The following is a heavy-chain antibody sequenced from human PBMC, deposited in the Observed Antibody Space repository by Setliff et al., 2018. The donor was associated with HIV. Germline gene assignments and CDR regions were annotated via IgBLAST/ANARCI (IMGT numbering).Heavy chain of an antibody. CDR2: IKSKEDGGTI. CDR3: NTRLSGSYIPNWFDP. CDR1: GMTFSDAW. V-gene: IGHV3-15*01. J-gene: IGHJ5*02. D-gene: IGHD1-26*01. Sequence: PGGSLRLSCAASGMTFSDAWMTWVRQAPGKGLEWGGRIKSKEDGGTIEYAAPVKGRFTITRDDSKDTLYLQMNSLKLEDTAVYYCNTRLSGSYIPNWFDPWVQGPLVTVSS.